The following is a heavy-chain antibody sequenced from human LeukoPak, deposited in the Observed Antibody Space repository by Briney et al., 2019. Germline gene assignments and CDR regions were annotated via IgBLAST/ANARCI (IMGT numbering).Heavy chain of an antibody. J-gene: IGHJ4*02. CDR1: GFTFDDYA. V-gene: IGHV3-9*01. CDR2: ISWNSGSI. CDR3: ARDGPYYDILTGYYDRVDY. Sequence: GGSLRLSCAASGFTFDDYAMHWVRQAPGKGLEWVSGISWNSGSIGYADSVKGRFTISRDNAKNSLYLQMNSLRAEDTAVYYCARDGPYYDILTGYYDRVDYWGQGTLVTVSS. D-gene: IGHD3-9*01.